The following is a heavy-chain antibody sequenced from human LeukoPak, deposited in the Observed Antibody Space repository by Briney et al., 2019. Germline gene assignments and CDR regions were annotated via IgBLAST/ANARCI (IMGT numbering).Heavy chain of an antibody. CDR2: ISSSRSYI. CDR3: ARVVAVASSERRPGYYYMDV. D-gene: IGHD6-19*01. J-gene: IGHJ6*03. CDR1: GFTFSSYS. V-gene: IGHV3-21*01. Sequence: PGGSLRLSCAVSGFTFSSYSMNWVRQAPGKGLEWVSSISSSRSYIYYADSVKGRFTITRDNAKNSLYLQMNSLRAEDTAVYYCARVVAVASSERRPGYYYMDVWGKGTTVTVSS.